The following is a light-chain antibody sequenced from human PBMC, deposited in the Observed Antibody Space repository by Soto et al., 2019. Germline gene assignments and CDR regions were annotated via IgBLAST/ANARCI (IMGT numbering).Light chain of an antibody. Sequence: QSALTQPPSASGSPGQSVTISCTGASSDVGGYSYVSWYQQHPGKAPKLMIYEVSKRPSGVPDRFSGSKSGNTASLTVSGLQAEDEADYYFSSYGGINHLVFGGGTKVTV. V-gene: IGLV2-8*01. J-gene: IGLJ2*01. CDR3: SSYGGINHLV. CDR2: EVS. CDR1: SSDVGGYSY.